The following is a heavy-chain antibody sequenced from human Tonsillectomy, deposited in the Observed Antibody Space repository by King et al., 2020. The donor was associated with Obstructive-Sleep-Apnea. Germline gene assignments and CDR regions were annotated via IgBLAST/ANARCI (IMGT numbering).Heavy chain of an antibody. D-gene: IGHD3-10*01. V-gene: IGHV3-23*04. Sequence: VQLVESGGGLVQPGGSLRLSCAASGFTFSSYAMSWVRQAPGTGLEWVSAISGSGGSTYYADSVKGLFTLSRGNSKNTLYLQMNSLRAEDTAVYYCASPRGFGEPEYYYYYGMDVWGQGTTVTVSS. J-gene: IGHJ6*02. CDR3: ASPRGFGEPEYYYYYGMDV. CDR1: GFTFSSYA. CDR2: ISGSGGST.